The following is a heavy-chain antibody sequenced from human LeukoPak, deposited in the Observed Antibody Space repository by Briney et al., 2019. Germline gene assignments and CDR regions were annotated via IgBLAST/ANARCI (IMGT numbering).Heavy chain of an antibody. D-gene: IGHD5-18*01. CDR3: ARMMLLRGYNYGGFDI. V-gene: IGHV4-59*01. CDR1: VGSISSYS. J-gene: IGHJ3*02. Sequence: SETLSLTCTVSVGSISSYSWTWIRQPPGKGLEWIGYIYYSGGTNYNTSLKSRVTISVDTSKNQFSLKLRSVTAADTAVYYCARMMLLRGYNYGGFDIWGQGTMVTV. CDR2: IYYSGGT.